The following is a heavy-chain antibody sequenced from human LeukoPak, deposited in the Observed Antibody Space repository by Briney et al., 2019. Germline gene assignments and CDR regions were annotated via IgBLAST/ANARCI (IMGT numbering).Heavy chain of an antibody. V-gene: IGHV5-10-1*01. D-gene: IGHD6-13*01. J-gene: IGHJ5*02. CDR2: IDPSDSYT. CDR3: ARLAAAGTGDNWFDP. CDR1: GYSFTSYW. Sequence: GESLKISCKGSGYSFTSYWISWVRQMPGKGLEWMGRIDPSDSYTNYSPSFQGHVTISADKSISTAYLQWSSLKASDTAMYYCARLAAAGTGDNWFDPWGQGTLATVSS.